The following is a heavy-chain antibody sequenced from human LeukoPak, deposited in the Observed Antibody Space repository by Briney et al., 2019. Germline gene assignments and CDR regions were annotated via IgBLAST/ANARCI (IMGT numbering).Heavy chain of an antibody. CDR3: ARGPFYSSSYDVPSFDY. D-gene: IGHD6-13*01. J-gene: IGHJ4*02. Sequence: ASVKVSCKASGYTFTGYYMHWVRQAPGQGLEWMGWINPNSGGTNYAQKFQGWVTMTRDTSISTAYMELSRLRSDDTAVYYCARGPFYSSSYDVPSFDYWGRETLFTVSS. CDR1: GYTFTGYY. CDR2: INPNSGGT. V-gene: IGHV1-2*04.